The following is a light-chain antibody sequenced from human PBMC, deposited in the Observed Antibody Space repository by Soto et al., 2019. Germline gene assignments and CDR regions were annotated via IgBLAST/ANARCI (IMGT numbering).Light chain of an antibody. CDR3: CSYAGSYIYV. V-gene: IGLV2-11*01. Sequence: QSVLTQPRSVSESPGQSVTISCTGTSSDVGNYNYVSWYQQHPGKAPKLMIYLVSKRPSGVPDRFSGSKSGNTASLTITGLQAEDEADYYCCSYAGSYIYVFGTGTKLTVL. J-gene: IGLJ1*01. CDR2: LVS. CDR1: SSDVGNYNY.